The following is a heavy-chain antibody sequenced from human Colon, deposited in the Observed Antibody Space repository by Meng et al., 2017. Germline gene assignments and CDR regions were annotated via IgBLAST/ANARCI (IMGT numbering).Heavy chain of an antibody. V-gene: IGHV3-30*03. CDR1: GSTFSSHV. CDR3: ATRGFSDYDKSYYFDY. CDR2: ISYDRSNQ. Sequence: GGSLRLSCAASGSTFSSHVMHWVRQAPGKGLDWVALISYDRSNQYYADSVQGRFTISRDNSKNTLYLQMNSLRGEDTAVYYCATRGFSDYDKSYYFDYWGQGTLVTVSS. J-gene: IGHJ4*02. D-gene: IGHD5-12*01.